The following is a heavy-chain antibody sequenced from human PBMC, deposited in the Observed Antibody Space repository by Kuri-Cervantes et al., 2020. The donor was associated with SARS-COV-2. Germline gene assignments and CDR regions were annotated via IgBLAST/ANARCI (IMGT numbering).Heavy chain of an antibody. J-gene: IGHJ4*02. CDR1: GGSFSDYY. D-gene: IGHD1-26*01. CDR3: ARHPELLARFFDY. CDR2: INHSGNT. Sequence: SETLSLTCAVYGGSFSDYYWSWVRQPPGKGLEWIGEINHSGNTNYDPSLKSRVTISIDTSKNQFSLKLSSVTAADTAVYYCARHPELLARFFDYWGQGTLVTVSS. V-gene: IGHV4-34*01.